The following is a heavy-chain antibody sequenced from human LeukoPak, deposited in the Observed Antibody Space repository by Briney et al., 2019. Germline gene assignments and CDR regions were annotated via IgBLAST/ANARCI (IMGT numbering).Heavy chain of an antibody. D-gene: IGHD1-26*01. V-gene: IGHV3-30*02. Sequence: GGTLRLSCAASGFTFSSYGMHWVRQAPGKGLEWVAFIRYDGSNKYYADSVKGRFTISRDNAKNSLYLQMNSLRAEDTAVYYCARGKWEPLDYWGQGTLVTVSS. CDR2: IRYDGSNK. CDR3: ARGKWEPLDY. J-gene: IGHJ4*02. CDR1: GFTFSSYG.